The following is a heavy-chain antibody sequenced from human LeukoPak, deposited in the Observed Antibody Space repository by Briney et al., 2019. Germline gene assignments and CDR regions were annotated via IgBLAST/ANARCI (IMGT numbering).Heavy chain of an antibody. V-gene: IGHV1-58*02. CDR2: IVVGSGNT. D-gene: IGHD3-9*01. CDR3: AAATGYDILTGYYDYYGMDV. Sequence: ASVTVSCKASGFTFTSSAMQWVRQARGQRLEWIGWIVVGSGNTNYAQKFQERVTITRDMSTSTAYMELSSLRSEDTAVYYCAAATGYDILTGYYDYYGMDVWGQGTTVTVSS. CDR1: GFTFTSSA. J-gene: IGHJ6*02.